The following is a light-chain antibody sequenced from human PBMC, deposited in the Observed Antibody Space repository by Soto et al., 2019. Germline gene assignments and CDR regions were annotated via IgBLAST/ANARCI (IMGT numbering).Light chain of an antibody. V-gene: IGKV3-11*01. CDR1: QRFSSS. CDR2: DAS. CDR3: QQRTNWPLT. J-gene: IGKJ4*01. Sequence: EIVLTQSPATLPLSQGERATLSCRASQRFSSSLAWYHQKPGQVPRLLIYDASNRATGIPARFSGSGSGTDFTLTISSLEPEDFAVYYCQQRTNWPLTFGGGTKVEIK.